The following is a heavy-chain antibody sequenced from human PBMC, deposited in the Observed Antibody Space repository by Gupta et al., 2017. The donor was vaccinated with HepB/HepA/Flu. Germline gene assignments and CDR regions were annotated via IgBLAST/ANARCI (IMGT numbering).Heavy chain of an antibody. CDR2: INPNSGGT. Sequence: QVQLVQSGAEVKKPGASVKVSCKASGYTFTGYYIHWVRQAPGQGLEWMGWINPNSGGTNYAQNFQGRVTMSRDTSISTAYLELSRLRSDDTAVYYCARDRGEWEPYYYMDVWGKGTTVTVSS. D-gene: IGHD1-26*01. V-gene: IGHV1-2*02. CDR1: GYTFTGYY. CDR3: ARDRGEWEPYYYMDV. J-gene: IGHJ6*03.